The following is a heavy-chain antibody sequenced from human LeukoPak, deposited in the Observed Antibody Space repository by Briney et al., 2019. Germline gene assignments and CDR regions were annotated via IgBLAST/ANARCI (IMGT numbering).Heavy chain of an antibody. D-gene: IGHD3-9*01. Sequence: GESLKISCKGSGYRFTSYWTGWVRQMPGKGLEWMGIIYPGDSDTRYSPSFQGQVTISVDKSISTAYLQWSSLKASDTAIFYCARRTISDDWYFDLWGRGTLVTVSS. V-gene: IGHV5-51*01. CDR1: GYRFTSYW. CDR2: IYPGDSDT. CDR3: ARRTISDDWYFDL. J-gene: IGHJ2*01.